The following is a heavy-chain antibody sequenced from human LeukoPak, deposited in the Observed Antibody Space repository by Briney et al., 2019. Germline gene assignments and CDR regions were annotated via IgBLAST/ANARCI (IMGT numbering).Heavy chain of an antibody. J-gene: IGHJ5*01. Sequence: ASVTVSFKGSGYTFIDYHIHWVRQPPGQGLEWMGWINPNSGGTIYAQKFQGRVTMTRDTSINTAYMELSRLTSDDAAMYYCARVSCSGGTCYDLGWFDSWGQGTLVTVSS. V-gene: IGHV1-2*02. CDR3: ARVSCSGGTCYDLGWFDS. CDR2: INPNSGGT. D-gene: IGHD2-15*01. CDR1: GYTFIDYH.